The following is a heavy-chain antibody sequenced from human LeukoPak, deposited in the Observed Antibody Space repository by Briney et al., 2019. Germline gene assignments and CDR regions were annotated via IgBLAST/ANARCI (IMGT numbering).Heavy chain of an antibody. D-gene: IGHD3-22*01. CDR1: GASISSGDYY. Sequence: SETLSLTCTVSGASISSGDYYWSWIRQPPGKGLEWIGYIYYSGSTYYNPSLKSRVTISVDTSKNQFSLKLNSVTAADTAVYYCARLQGGRSGHYPFNQWGQGTLVTVSS. CDR2: IYYSGST. J-gene: IGHJ4*02. V-gene: IGHV4-30-4*01. CDR3: ARLQGGRSGHYPFNQ.